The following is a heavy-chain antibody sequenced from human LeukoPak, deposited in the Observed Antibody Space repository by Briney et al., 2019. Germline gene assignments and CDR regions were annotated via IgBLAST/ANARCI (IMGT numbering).Heavy chain of an antibody. CDR1: GDSITSADYY. V-gene: IGHV4-61*02. CDR2: IYTTGST. CDR3: ARVFVVVTATRFDY. J-gene: IGHJ4*02. D-gene: IGHD2-21*02. Sequence: SETLSLTCTVSGDSITSADYYWGWIRQSAGKGLEWIGRIYTTGSTSYNPSLRTRVTISADTSKNQFSLKLSSVTAADTAVYYCARVFVVVTATRFDYWGQGTLVTVSS.